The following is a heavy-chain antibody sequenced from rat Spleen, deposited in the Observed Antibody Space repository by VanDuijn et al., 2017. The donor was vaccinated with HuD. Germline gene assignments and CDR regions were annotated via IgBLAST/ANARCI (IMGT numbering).Heavy chain of an antibody. V-gene: IGHV5-58*01. D-gene: IGHD5-1*01. J-gene: IGHJ2*01. Sequence: EVQLAETGGGLVQPGRSLKLSCVVSGFTFSSSWMYWIRQVPGKGLEWISSINPDGDNTYYPDSVKGRFTISRDNTENTLYLQMNSLRSEDTATYYCAKDRGLGAVVYWGQGVMVTVSS. CDR2: INPDGDNT. CDR3: AKDRGLGAVVY. CDR1: GFTFSSSW.